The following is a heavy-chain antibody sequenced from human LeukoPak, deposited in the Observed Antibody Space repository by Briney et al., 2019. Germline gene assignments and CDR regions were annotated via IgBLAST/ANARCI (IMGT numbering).Heavy chain of an antibody. J-gene: IGHJ4*02. CDR2: IDSSGRTV. CDR1: GFTFSTYE. Sequence: PGGSLRLSCAASGFTFSTYEMTWVRQAPGKGLEWVSYIDSSGRTVYYGDSVKGRFTISRDNAKNSLYLQMHSLRVEDTAIYYCARDADYGVHLDYWGQGTLVTVSA. D-gene: IGHD4-17*01. CDR3: ARDADYGVHLDY. V-gene: IGHV3-48*03.